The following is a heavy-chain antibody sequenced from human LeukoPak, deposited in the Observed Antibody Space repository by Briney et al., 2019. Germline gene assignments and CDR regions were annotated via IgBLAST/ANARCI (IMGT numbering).Heavy chain of an antibody. J-gene: IGHJ6*02. V-gene: IGHV4-39*07. CDR1: GGSISSSSYY. CDR2: INHSGST. CDR3: ARGWDTGYGYYGMDV. Sequence: SETLSLTCTVSGGSISSSSYYWSWIRQPPGKGLEWIGEINHSGSTNYNPSLKSRVIISVDTSKTQVSLKVRSVTAADTAVYYCARGWDTGYGYYGMDVWGQGTTVTVSS. D-gene: IGHD5-18*01.